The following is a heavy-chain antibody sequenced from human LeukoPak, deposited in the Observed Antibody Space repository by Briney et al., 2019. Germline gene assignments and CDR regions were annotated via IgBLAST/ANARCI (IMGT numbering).Heavy chain of an antibody. CDR1: GGTFSSYA. J-gene: IGHJ5*02. V-gene: IGHV1-69*06. CDR3: AREYYGSGSYLLWFDP. Sequence: GASVKVSCKASGGTFSSYAISWVRQAPGQGLEWMGGIIPIFGTANYAQKFQGRVTITADKSTSTAYMELSSLRSEDTAVYYCAREYYGSGSYLLWFDPWGQGTLVTVSS. D-gene: IGHD3-10*01. CDR2: IIPIFGTA.